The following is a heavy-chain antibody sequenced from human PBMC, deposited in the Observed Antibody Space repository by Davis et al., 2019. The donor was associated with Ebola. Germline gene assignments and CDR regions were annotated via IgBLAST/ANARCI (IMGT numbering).Heavy chain of an antibody. CDR2: VHYSGST. Sequence: PSETLSLTCSVSGLSITNNNYYWGWIRQPPGKGLEWIGTVHYSGSTYYNPSLMSRVAISIDTSKNQFSLKVNSVTAADRAVYYCARHGLGGWYLKTLYTMDVWGQGTTVTVSS. CDR3: ARHGLGGWYLKTLYTMDV. V-gene: IGHV4-39*01. CDR1: GLSITNNNYY. D-gene: IGHD6-19*01. J-gene: IGHJ6*02.